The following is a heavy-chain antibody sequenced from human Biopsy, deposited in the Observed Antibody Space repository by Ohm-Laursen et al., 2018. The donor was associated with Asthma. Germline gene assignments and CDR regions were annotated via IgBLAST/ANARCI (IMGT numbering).Heavy chain of an antibody. CDR3: ARTYFDFLTGQVHDAFAM. CDR1: GYTFIYFA. D-gene: IGHD3-9*01. CDR2: INAANGNT. Sequence: SVKVSCKTSGYTFIYFAIHWVRQAPGHSLEWMGWINAANGNTKYSQKFQGRLTISRDTSASTAYMDLSSLRSEDTAVYYCARTYFDFLTGQVHDAFAMWGQGTMVTVSS. J-gene: IGHJ3*02. V-gene: IGHV1-3*01.